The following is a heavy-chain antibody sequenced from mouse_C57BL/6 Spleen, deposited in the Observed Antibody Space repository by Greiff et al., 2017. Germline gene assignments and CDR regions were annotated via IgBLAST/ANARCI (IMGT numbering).Heavy chain of an antibody. V-gene: IGHV1-80*01. Sequence: QVQLQQSGAELVKPGASVTISCKASGYAFSSSWMNWVKQRPGKGLEWIGQIYPGAGDTKYNGQFTGQATLTADKSSSSAYMQLSSLTSEDSAVYFCARSRITTGGAPSYGGQGTTLTVSS. CDR2: IYPGAGDT. D-gene: IGHD1-1*01. J-gene: IGHJ2*01. CDR3: ARSRITTGGAPSY. CDR1: GYAFSSSW.